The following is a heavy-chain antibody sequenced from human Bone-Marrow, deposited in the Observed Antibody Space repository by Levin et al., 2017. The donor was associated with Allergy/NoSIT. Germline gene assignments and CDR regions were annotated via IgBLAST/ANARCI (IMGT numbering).Heavy chain of an antibody. D-gene: IGHD2-2*01. J-gene: IGHJ4*02. CDR3: AKDISSTWYFEY. V-gene: IGHV3-23*01. CDR2: ISGSGGST. CDR1: GFTFRSYA. Sequence: QPGGSLRLSCAASGFTFRSYAMSWVRQAPGKGLEWVSAISGSGGSTYYADSVKGRFTISRDNSKNTLYVQMNSLSAEDTAVYYCAKDISSTWYFEYWGQGTLVTVSS.